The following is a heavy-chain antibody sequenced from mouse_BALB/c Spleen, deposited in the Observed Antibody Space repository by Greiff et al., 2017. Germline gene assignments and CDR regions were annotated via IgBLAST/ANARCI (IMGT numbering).Heavy chain of an antibody. V-gene: IGHV6-6*02. Sequence: EVKLVESGGGLVQPGGSMKLSCVASGFTFSNYWMNWVRQSPEKGLEWVAEIRLKSNNYATHYAESVKGRFTISRDDSKSSVYLQMNYLRAEDTGIYYCTRYDYYAMDYWGQGTSVTVSS. CDR3: TRYDYYAMDY. J-gene: IGHJ4*01. CDR1: GFTFSNYW. CDR2: IRLKSNNYAT.